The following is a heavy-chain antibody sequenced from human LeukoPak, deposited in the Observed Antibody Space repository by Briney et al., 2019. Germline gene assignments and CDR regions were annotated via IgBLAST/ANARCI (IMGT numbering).Heavy chain of an antibody. V-gene: IGHV4-59*01. CDR3: ARETTLTGYSSGLGFNY. CDR2: IYHSGST. J-gene: IGHJ4*02. CDR1: GGSISSYY. D-gene: IGHD6-19*01. Sequence: PSETLSLTCTVSGGSISSYYWSWIRQPPGKGLEWIGYIYHSGSTNYNPSLKSRVTMSVDSSKNQFSLKLTSVTAADTAVYYCARETTLTGYSSGLGFNYWGQGTLVTVSS.